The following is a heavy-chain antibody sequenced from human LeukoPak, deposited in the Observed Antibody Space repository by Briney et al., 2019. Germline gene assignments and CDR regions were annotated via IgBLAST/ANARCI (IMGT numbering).Heavy chain of an antibody. CDR1: GFTFSSYS. CDR2: IRSDGSTS. J-gene: IGHJ4*02. Sequence: GGSLRLSCAASGFTFSSYSMHWVRQAPGKGLQWVSHIRSDGSTSYCADSVEGRFTISRDNSKNTLYLQMNSLRPEDTAIYFCVKDHGAYDLDSWGQGTLVTVSS. CDR3: VKDHGAYDLDS. V-gene: IGHV3-30*02. D-gene: IGHD4-17*01.